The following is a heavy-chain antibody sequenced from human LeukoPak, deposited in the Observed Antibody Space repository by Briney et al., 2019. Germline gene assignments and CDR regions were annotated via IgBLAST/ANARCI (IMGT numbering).Heavy chain of an antibody. CDR2: ISYDESYK. CDR1: GFTFSSYA. V-gene: IGHV3-30-3*01. J-gene: IGHJ6*02. Sequence: GRSLRLSCAASGFTFSSYAMHWVRKAPGKGLEWVAVISYDESYKSYADSVKGRFTISRDNSKNTLSLQMNSLRAEDTAVYYCARDPRYCSGGSCYSGYYYYGMDVWGQGTTVTVSS. CDR3: ARDPRYCSGGSCYSGYYYYGMDV. D-gene: IGHD2-15*01.